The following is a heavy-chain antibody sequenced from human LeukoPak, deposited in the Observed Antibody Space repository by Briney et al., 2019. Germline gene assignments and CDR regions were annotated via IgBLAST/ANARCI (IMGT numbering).Heavy chain of an antibody. CDR1: GFTFSSYA. CDR3: ASIAAPQAGLYYYYMDV. V-gene: IGHV3-30-3*01. CDR2: ISYDGSNK. D-gene: IGHD6-6*01. J-gene: IGHJ6*03. Sequence: GGSLRLSCAASGFTFSSYAMHWVRQAPGKGLEWVAVISYDGSNKYYADSVKGRFTMSRDNSKNTLYLQMYSLRAEDTAVYYCASIAAPQAGLYYYYMDVWGKGTTVTVSS.